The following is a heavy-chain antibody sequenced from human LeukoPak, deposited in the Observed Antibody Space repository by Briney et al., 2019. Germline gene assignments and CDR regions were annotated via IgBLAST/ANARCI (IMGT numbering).Heavy chain of an antibody. V-gene: IGHV5-51*01. CDR1: GYSFTSYF. CDR2: IYPGDSDT. Sequence: GESLKISCKGSGYSFTSYFIGWVRQMPGKGLEWMGIIYPGDSDTRYSPSFRGQVTISADKSMTSAYLQWSSVKASDSAIYYCVRRDRSSWYSMGGIDFWGQGTLVTVSS. CDR3: VRRDRSSWYSMGGIDF. J-gene: IGHJ4*02. D-gene: IGHD3-22*01.